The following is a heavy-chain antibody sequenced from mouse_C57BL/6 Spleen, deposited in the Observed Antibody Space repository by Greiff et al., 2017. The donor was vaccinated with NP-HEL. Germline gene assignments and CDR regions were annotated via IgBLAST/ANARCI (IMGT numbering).Heavy chain of an antibody. D-gene: IGHD2-4*01. Sequence: EVQLVESEGGLVQPGSSMKLSCTASGFTFSDYYMAWVRQVPEKGLEWVANINYDGSSTYYLDSLKSRFIISRDNAKNILYLQMSSLKSEDTATYYCARERYDYAYFDYWGQGTTLTVSS. J-gene: IGHJ2*01. CDR3: ARERYDYAYFDY. CDR1: GFTFSDYY. V-gene: IGHV5-16*01. CDR2: INYDGSST.